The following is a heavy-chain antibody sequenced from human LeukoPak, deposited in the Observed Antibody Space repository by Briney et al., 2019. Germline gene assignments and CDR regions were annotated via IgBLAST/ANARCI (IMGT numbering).Heavy chain of an antibody. V-gene: IGHV3-23*01. Sequence: PGGSLRLSCAASGFTFTSYSMSWVRQAPGKGLEWVSGTSDRGDYTYYADSVKGRFTISRDNAKNTLYLQMNSLRAEDTAVYYCARDIMTVGVVDYWGQGTLVTVSS. CDR1: GFTFTSYS. D-gene: IGHD3-16*01. CDR3: ARDIMTVGVVDY. J-gene: IGHJ4*02. CDR2: TSDRGDYT.